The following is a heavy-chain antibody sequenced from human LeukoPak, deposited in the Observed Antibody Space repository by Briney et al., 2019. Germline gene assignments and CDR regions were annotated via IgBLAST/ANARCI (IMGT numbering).Heavy chain of an antibody. V-gene: IGHV4-61*02. CDR2: IYTSGTT. CDR1: GGSVRRGNYY. D-gene: IGHD6-6*01. J-gene: IGHJ6*03. Sequence: SQTLSLTCTVSGGSVRRGNYYWTWIRQPAGSGLEWIGRIYTSGTTDYNPSLRTRVTISVDASRNQFSLNLSSVTAADTAAYYCARWSGSVTARNYYYYMDVWGEGTTVTVSS. CDR3: ARWSGSVTARNYYYYMDV.